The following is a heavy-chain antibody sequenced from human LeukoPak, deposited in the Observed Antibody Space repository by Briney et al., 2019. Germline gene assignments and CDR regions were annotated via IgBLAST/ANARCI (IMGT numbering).Heavy chain of an antibody. D-gene: IGHD5-12*01. CDR2: IDPSDSYT. J-gene: IGHJ4*02. CDR1: GYSLTSYW. V-gene: IGHV5-10-1*01. CDR3: ARQGGYDSGYFDY. Sequence: GEPLKISCKGSGYSLTSYWISWVRQMPGKGLEWMGRIDPSDSYTNYSPSFQGHVTISADKSISTAYLQWSSLKASDTAMYYCARQGGYDSGYFDYWGQGTLVTVSS.